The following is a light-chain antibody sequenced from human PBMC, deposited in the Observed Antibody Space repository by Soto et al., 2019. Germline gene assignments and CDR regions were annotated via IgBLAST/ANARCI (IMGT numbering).Light chain of an antibody. CDR2: EVS. Sequence: QSVLTQPASVSGSPGQSITISCTGSSSDVGAYTSVSWYQQHPGKAPKLMIYEVSNRPSGVSRRFSGSKSGNTASLTISGLQAEDEAHYYCSSYTSRSTPVFGGGTKVTVL. V-gene: IGLV2-14*01. CDR3: SSYTSRSTPV. J-gene: IGLJ2*01. CDR1: SSDVGAYTS.